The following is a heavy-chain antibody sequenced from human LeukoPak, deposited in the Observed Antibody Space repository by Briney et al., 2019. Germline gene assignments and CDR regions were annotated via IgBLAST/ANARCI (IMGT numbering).Heavy chain of an antibody. V-gene: IGHV3-74*01. D-gene: IGHD2-2*01. J-gene: IGHJ4*02. CDR1: GFSFSSSW. CDR3: ARDQTQLGPTTVDY. CDR2: ISSDGTDI. Sequence: GGSLRLSCLASGFSFSSSWMHWVRQTPGKELLWLSRISSDGTDIKYADSVQGRFIIPRDNAKNTLYLQMNNLRVEDAAVYYCARDQTQLGPTTVDYWGQGTLVTVSS.